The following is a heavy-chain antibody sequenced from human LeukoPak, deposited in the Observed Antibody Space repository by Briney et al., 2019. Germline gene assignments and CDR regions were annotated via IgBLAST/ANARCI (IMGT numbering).Heavy chain of an antibody. Sequence: ASVKVSCKASGYTFTSYGISWVRQAPGHGLEWMGWISAYNGNTNYAQKPQGRITMTTDTSTSTAYMELRMLRSDDTAVYYCAKDARPDYDMLTGYHYCYYYGMDVWGQGTTVTVSS. CDR2: ISAYNGNT. V-gene: IGHV1-18*01. J-gene: IGHJ6*02. CDR3: AKDARPDYDMLTGYHYCYYYGMDV. D-gene: IGHD3-9*01. CDR1: GYTFTSYG.